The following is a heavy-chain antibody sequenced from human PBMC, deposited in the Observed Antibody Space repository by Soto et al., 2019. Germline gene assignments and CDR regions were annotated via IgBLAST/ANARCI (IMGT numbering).Heavy chain of an antibody. V-gene: IGHV1-18*01. J-gene: IGHJ1*01. CDR2: ISVYNGNT. CDR1: GYSFTTYD. Sequence: QVQLVQSGAEVKKPGASVKVSCKASGYSFTTYDIIWLRQAPGQGLEWMGWISVYNGNTHYAQKIQGRVTMTTDTSTITADMERRSLRSDDTAVYYCARVGEGWLEPLNFFPHWGQGTLVTVSS. D-gene: IGHD3-10*01. CDR3: ARVGEGWLEPLNFFPH.